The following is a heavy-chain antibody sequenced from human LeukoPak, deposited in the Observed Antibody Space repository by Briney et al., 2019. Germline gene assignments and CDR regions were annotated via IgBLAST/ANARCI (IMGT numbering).Heavy chain of an antibody. CDR1: GYTFSGYY. J-gene: IGHJ4*02. Sequence: GASVKVSCKASGYTFSGYYMHWVRQAPGQGPEWMGWINPNNGGTHYAQRFQGRVTMTRDTSISTAYMELSRLASDDTAVYYCARYEEFSTGYSASSPRHYFDHWGQGTLVTVSS. V-gene: IGHV1-2*02. D-gene: IGHD3/OR15-3a*01. CDR3: ARYEEFSTGYSASSPRHYFDH. CDR2: INPNNGGT.